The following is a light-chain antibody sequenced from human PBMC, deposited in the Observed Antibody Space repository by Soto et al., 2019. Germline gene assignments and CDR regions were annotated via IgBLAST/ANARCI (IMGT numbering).Light chain of an antibody. J-gene: IGLJ2*01. CDR1: SSDVGAYKF. CDR3: TSYTRSNYVV. V-gene: IGLV2-14*03. Sequence: QSALTQPASVSGSPGQSITISCTGTSSDVGAYKFVSWYQHHPGKAPELMIFDVSNRPSGVSNRFSGSKSGNTASLTISGLQAEDEADYYCTSYTRSNYVVFGGGTKVTVL. CDR2: DVS.